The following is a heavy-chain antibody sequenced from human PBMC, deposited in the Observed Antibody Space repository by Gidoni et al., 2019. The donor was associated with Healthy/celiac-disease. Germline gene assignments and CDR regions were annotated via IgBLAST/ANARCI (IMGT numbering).Heavy chain of an antibody. D-gene: IGHD3-16*01. CDR3: TSAYPRGY. V-gene: IGHV3-15*01. CDR2: IKSKADGGTT. J-gene: IGHJ4*02. CDR1: GFTFSSVW. Sequence: EVQLVESGGGLVKPGGSLRLYCAASGFTFSSVWMSWVRQAPGKGLEWVGHIKSKADGGTTDYAAPVKGRFIISRDDSKKTLFLHMNSLKTEDTAVYYCTSAYPRGYWGQGTLVTVSS.